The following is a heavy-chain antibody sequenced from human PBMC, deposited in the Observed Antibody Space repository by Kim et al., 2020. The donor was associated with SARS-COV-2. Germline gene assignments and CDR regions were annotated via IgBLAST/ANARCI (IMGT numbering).Heavy chain of an antibody. CDR1: GFTFTSSA. J-gene: IGHJ4*02. V-gene: IGHV1-58*02. CDR3: AAAAKYYDFWSGYYTGFDY. D-gene: IGHD3-3*01. Sequence: SVKVSCKASGFTFTSSAMQWVRQARGQRLEWIGWIVVGSGNTNYAQKFQERVTITRDMSTSTAYMELSSLRSEDTAVYYCAAAAKYYDFWSGYYTGFDYWGQGTLVTVSS. CDR2: IVVGSGNT.